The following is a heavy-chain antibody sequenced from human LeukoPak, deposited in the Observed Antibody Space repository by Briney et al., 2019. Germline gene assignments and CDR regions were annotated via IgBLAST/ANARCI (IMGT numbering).Heavy chain of an antibody. J-gene: IGHJ3*02. CDR3: AKSIVGATGDAFDI. CDR2: ISFDGSNK. D-gene: IGHD1-26*01. Sequence: PGGSLRLSCAASGFTFSNYGMHWVRRAPGKGLEWVAVISFDGSNKYYADSVKGRFTISRDNSKNTLYLQMNSLRAEDTAVYYCAKSIVGATGDAFDIWGQGTMVTVSS. V-gene: IGHV3-30*18. CDR1: GFTFSNYG.